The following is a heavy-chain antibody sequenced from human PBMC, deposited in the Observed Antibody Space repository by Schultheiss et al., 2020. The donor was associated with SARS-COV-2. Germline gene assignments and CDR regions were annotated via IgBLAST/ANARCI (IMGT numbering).Heavy chain of an antibody. J-gene: IGHJ6*02. CDR1: GYTFTSYG. CDR3: ARDPAAGTYYYYYGMDV. D-gene: IGHD6-13*01. Sequence: SVKVSCKASGYTFTSYGISWVRQAPGQGPEWMGRIIPVLGTTYYAQKFQGRVTITADKSTSTAYMELSSLRSEDTAVYYCARDPAAGTYYYYYGMDVWGQGTTVTVSS. V-gene: IGHV1-69*04. CDR2: IIPVLGTT.